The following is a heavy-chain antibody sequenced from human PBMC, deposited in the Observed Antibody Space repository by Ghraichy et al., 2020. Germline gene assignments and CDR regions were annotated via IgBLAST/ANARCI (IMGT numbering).Heavy chain of an antibody. J-gene: IGHJ4*02. D-gene: IGHD6-19*01. CDR3: ASLGVGAVAGTYFDY. CDR2: IYSGGST. V-gene: IGHV3-53*01. CDR1: GFTVSSNY. Sequence: GGSLRLSCAASGFTVSSNYMSWVRQAPGKGLEWVSVIYSGGSTYYADSVKGRFTISRDNSKNTLYLQMNSLRAEDTAVYYCASLGVGAVAGTYFDYWGQGTLVTVSS.